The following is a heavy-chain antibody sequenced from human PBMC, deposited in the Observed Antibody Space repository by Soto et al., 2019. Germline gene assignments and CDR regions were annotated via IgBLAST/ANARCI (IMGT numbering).Heavy chain of an antibody. J-gene: IGHJ6*02. CDR2: ISGSGGST. D-gene: IGHD6-6*01. V-gene: IGHV3-23*01. CDR3: AKEGKTRIAARRDYYYGMDV. CDR1: GFTFSSYS. Sequence: LRLSCAASGFTFSSYSMSWVRQAPGKGLEWVSAISGSGGSTYYADSVKGRFTISRDNSKNTLYLQMNSLRAEDTAVYYCAKEGKTRIAARRDYYYGMDVWGQGTTVTVSS.